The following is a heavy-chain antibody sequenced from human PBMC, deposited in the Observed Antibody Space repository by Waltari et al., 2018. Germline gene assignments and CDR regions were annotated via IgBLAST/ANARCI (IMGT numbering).Heavy chain of an antibody. CDR2: ISYDGRNA. J-gene: IGHJ6*02. D-gene: IGHD3-10*01. CDR3: AKDYYGSGSYSTGMDV. CDR1: GFTFSTYV. V-gene: IGHV3-30*18. Sequence: QVQLVESGGGVVQPGRSLRLSCAASGFTFSTYVLHWVRQAPGRGLEWVAMISYDGRNAYDADSGKGRFTISRCNSKSTGFLQMSSLSPEDTAVYYCAKDYYGSGSYSTGMDVWGQGTTVTVSS.